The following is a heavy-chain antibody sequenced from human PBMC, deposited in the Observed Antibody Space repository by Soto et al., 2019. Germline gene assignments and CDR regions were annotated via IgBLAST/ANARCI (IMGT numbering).Heavy chain of an antibody. CDR1: GFTVSSNY. J-gene: IGHJ6*02. V-gene: IGHV3-53*01. CDR3: ATQLIRPDYYYGMDV. Sequence: GGSLRLSCAASGFTVSSNYMSWVRQAPGKGLEWVSVIYSGGSTYYADSVKGRFTISRDNSKNTLYLQMNSLRAEDTAVYYCATQLIRPDYYYGMDVWGQGTTVTVSS. CDR2: IYSGGST. D-gene: IGHD1-1*01.